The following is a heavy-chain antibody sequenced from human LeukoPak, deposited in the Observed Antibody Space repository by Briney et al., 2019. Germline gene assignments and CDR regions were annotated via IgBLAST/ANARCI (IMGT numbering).Heavy chain of an antibody. Sequence: GESLKISCQGSGYSFAGFWIGWVRQMPGKGLEWMGIVSPSDSDTRYSPSFQGQVTISVDKSISTAYLQWSSLQASDTAMYYCARLRGKQLPQYYFDYWGRGTLVTVSS. CDR3: ARLRGKQLPQYYFDY. CDR1: GYSFAGFW. D-gene: IGHD6-13*01. J-gene: IGHJ4*02. V-gene: IGHV5-51*01. CDR2: VSPSDSDT.